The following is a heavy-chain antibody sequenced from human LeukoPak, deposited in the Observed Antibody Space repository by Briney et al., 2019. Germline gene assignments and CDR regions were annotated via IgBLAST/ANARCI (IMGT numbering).Heavy chain of an antibody. CDR2: IYYSGSA. CDR1: GGSFSGYY. J-gene: IGHJ4*02. CDR3: ARHHLGPYSSGWYYFDY. Sequence: SETLSLTCAVYGGSFSGYYWSWIRQPPGKGLEWIGSIYYSGSAYYNPSLKSRVTISVDTSKNQFSLKLSSVTAADTAVYYCARHHLGPYSSGWYYFDYWGQGTLVTVSS. V-gene: IGHV4-34*01. D-gene: IGHD6-19*01.